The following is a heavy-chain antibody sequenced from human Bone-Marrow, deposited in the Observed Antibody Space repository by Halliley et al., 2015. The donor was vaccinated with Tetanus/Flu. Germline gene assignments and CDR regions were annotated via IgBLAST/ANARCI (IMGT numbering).Heavy chain of an antibody. D-gene: IGHD3-22*01. Sequence: SLRLSCVASRFTFSAFGMSWVRQAPGKGLEWVSSISSTSSYIYYADSVKGRFTISRDSAKNSLSLQMDSLRAEDTAVYYCARDQGPYYYEGNYRYYGMAVWGQGTTVTVSS. CDR2: ISSTSSYI. V-gene: IGHV3-21*01. CDR1: RFTFSAFG. CDR3: ARDQGPYYYEGNYRYYGMAV. J-gene: IGHJ6*02.